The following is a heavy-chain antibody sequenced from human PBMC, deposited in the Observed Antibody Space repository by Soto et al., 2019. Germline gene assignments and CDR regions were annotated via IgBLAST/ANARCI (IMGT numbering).Heavy chain of an antibody. Sequence: SETLSLTCTVSGGSISSYYWSWIRQPPGKGLEWIGYIYYSGSTNYNPSLKSRVTISVDTSKNQFSLKLSSVTAADTAVYYCARDDYSNFGGYYYGMDVWGQGTTVTVSS. CDR3: ARDDYSNFGGYYYGMDV. J-gene: IGHJ6*02. V-gene: IGHV4-59*01. CDR1: GGSISSYY. D-gene: IGHD4-4*01. CDR2: IYYSGST.